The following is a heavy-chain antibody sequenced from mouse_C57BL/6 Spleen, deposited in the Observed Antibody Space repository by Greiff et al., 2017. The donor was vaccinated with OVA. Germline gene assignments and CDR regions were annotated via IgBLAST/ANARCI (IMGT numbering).Heavy chain of an antibody. J-gene: IGHJ2*01. D-gene: IGHD2-2*01. CDR3: ARETMVTTGFDY. CDR2: IYPGDGDT. V-gene: IGHV1-82*01. Sequence: VQLQQSGPELVKPGASVKISCKASGYAFSSSWMNWVKQRPGKGLEWIGRIYPGDGDTNYNGKFKGKATLTADKSSSTAYMQLSSLTSEDSAVYFCARETMVTTGFDYWGQGTTLTVSS. CDR1: GYAFSSSW.